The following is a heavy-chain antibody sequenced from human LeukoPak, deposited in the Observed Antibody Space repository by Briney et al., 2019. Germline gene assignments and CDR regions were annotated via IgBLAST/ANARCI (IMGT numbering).Heavy chain of an antibody. V-gene: IGHV3-74*01. J-gene: IGHJ5*02. CDR3: ARDLGQYYDTSDNWFDP. D-gene: IGHD3-22*01. Sequence: GGSLRLSCAASGFTFSNYWVHWVRQAPGKGLVWVSRINSDGINTSYADSVKGRFTISRDNAKNTLNLQMNSLRAEDTAVYYCARDLGQYYDTSDNWFDPWGQGTLVTVSS. CDR1: GFTFSNYW. CDR2: INSDGINT.